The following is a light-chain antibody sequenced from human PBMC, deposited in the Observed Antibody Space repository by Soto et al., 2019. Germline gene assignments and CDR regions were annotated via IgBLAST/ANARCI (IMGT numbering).Light chain of an antibody. J-gene: IGKJ2*01. V-gene: IGKV1-5*01. Sequence: DIQMTQSPSTLSASVGDRVTITCRASQSVTNWLAWYQQKPGKAPNLLIYDASRLQSGIPSRFSGSGSGTEFTLTISSLQPDDFAPYYCQQSTAYPYTFGRGTKLEIK. CDR3: QQSTAYPYT. CDR1: QSVTNW. CDR2: DAS.